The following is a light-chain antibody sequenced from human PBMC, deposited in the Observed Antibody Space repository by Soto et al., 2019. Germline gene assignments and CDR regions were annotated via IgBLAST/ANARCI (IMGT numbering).Light chain of an antibody. CDR2: DAS. CDR3: QHYHSYPYT. V-gene: IGKV1-5*01. J-gene: IGKJ2*01. CDR1: QSIGGW. Sequence: DIQMTQSPSILSASVGDRVTITCRASQSIGGWLAWYQQRPGKAPRLLIYDASSVESGVPSRFSGSRSGTTFTLAISSLQPEDFATYYCQHYHSYPYTFGQGTKLDIK.